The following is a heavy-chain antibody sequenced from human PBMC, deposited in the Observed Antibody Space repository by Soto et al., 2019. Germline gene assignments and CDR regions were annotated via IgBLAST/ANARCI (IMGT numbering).Heavy chain of an antibody. CDR2: IYYSGST. D-gene: IGHD3-9*01. Sequence: SETLSLTCTVSGGSISSGGYYWSWIRQHPGKGLEWIGYIYYSGSTYYNPSLKSRVTISVDTSKNQFSLKLSSVTAADTAVYYCATVDYDTYSGPRGRVDYWGQGTLVTVSS. CDR1: GGSISSGGYY. CDR3: ATVDYDTYSGPRGRVDY. V-gene: IGHV4-31*03. J-gene: IGHJ4*02.